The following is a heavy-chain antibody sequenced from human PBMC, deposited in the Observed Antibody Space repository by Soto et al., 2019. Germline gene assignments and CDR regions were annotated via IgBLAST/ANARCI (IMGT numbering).Heavy chain of an antibody. V-gene: IGHV6-1*01. CDR2: PYYRSKWFH. Sequence: QGQLQQSGPVLVKPSQTLSLTCAISGDSVSSDLTSWNWIRQSPSRGLEWLGRPYYRSKWFHDYAASVKSRVTINPDTFNYQFSLELNSMTPEDTAVYYFARGNDLDVGGQWTVVTVSS. CDR1: GDSVSSDLTS. J-gene: IGHJ3*01. CDR3: ARGNDLDV. D-gene: IGHD3-10*01.